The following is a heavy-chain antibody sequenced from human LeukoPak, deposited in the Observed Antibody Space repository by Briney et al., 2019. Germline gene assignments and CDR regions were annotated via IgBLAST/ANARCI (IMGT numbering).Heavy chain of an antibody. CDR2: IHYSGST. D-gene: IGHD6-13*01. V-gene: IGHV4-59*08. CDR1: GGSINSYY. Sequence: SETLSLTCTVSGGSINSYYWSWIRQPPGKGLQWIGCIHYSGSTNYNPSLKSRVTISVDMSKNQFSLKLSSVTAADTAVYYCARHSRAAAGRGGNNWFDPWGQGTLVTVSS. CDR3: ARHSRAAAGRGGNNWFDP. J-gene: IGHJ5*02.